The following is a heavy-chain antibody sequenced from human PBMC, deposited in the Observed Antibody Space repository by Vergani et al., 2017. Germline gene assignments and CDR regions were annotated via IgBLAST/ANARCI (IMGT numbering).Heavy chain of an antibody. D-gene: IGHD2-15*01. CDR1: GFTFNRYG. J-gene: IGHJ4*02. CDR2: VLFDGSNE. CDR3: ARDLAYCHEGSCAL. V-gene: IGHV3-30*02. Sequence: QVQLVQSGGGVVQPGGSLRLSCVASGFTFNRYGMQWVRQAPGKGLVWVAYVLFDGSNEYYADSVKGRFIVSRDNSNDALYLQMNSLRTDGTAVYYCARDLAYCHEGSCALWGQGSVVTVSS.